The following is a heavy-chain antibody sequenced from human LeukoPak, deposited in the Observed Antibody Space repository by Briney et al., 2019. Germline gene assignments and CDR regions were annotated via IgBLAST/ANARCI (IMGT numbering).Heavy chain of an antibody. J-gene: IGHJ4*02. Sequence: PSETLSLTCAVSGGSISSSNWWSWVRQPPGTGLEWIGEIQHSGSTNYNPSLKSRVTISVDTSKNQFSLKLSSVTAADTAVYYCARLTKRYSSGWYPTAPFDYWGQGTLVTVSS. D-gene: IGHD6-19*01. CDR1: GGSISSSNW. V-gene: IGHV4-4*02. CDR3: ARLTKRYSSGWYPTAPFDY. CDR2: IQHSGST.